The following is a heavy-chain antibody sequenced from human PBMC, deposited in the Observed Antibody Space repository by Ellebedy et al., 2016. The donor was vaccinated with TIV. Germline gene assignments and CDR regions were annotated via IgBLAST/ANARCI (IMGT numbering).Heavy chain of an antibody. CDR1: GYTFTSYG. Sequence: AASVKVSCKASGYTFTSYGISWVRQGPGQGLEWMGWISPYNGDTNYAQKFQARVTMTTDTSTRPAYMELRSLRSDDTAVYYCARDRGGVAGFDYWGQGALVTVSS. CDR2: ISPYNGDT. V-gene: IGHV1-18*01. CDR3: ARDRGGVAGFDY. D-gene: IGHD2-15*01. J-gene: IGHJ4*02.